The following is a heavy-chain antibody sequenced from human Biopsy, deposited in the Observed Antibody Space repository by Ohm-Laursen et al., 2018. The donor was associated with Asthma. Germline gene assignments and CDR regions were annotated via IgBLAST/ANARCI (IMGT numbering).Heavy chain of an antibody. D-gene: IGHD5-12*01. V-gene: IGHV3-30*18. CDR2: ISYDGNHK. J-gene: IGHJ4*02. CDR1: GFVFSQCG. Sequence: TLSLTCAAAGFVFSQCGMHWVRQAPGKGLEWVAVISYDGNHKFYEDSVKGRFTISRDNSKNTLYLQMNSLRTEDTAVYYCAKRRGYSGHDNDYWGQGTLVIVSS. CDR3: AKRRGYSGHDNDY.